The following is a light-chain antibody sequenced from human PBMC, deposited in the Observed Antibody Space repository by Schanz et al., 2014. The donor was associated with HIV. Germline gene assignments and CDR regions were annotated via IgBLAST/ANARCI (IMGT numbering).Light chain of an antibody. CDR1: NSDVGGYNY. V-gene: IGLV2-14*01. CDR3: CSYTSSNTVV. J-gene: IGLJ2*01. CDR2: EVS. Sequence: QSVLTQPPSASGSPGQSVTVSCTGTNSDVGGYNYVSWYQQHPGKAPKLMIYEVSKRPSGVSNRFSGSKSGNTASLTISGLQAEDEADYYCCSYTSSNTVVFGGGTKLTVL.